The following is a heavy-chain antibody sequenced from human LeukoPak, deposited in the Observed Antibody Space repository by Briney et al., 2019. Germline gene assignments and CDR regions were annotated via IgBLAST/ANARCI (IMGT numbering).Heavy chain of an antibody. Sequence: ASVKVSCKASGYTFTSYYMHWVRQAPGQGLEWMGWIIPNNGGTKYAEKFQGRVSMTRDKSSSTVYMELSRLVSDDTAVYYCARGLGELGFWGQGTLVTVSS. CDR2: IIPNNGGT. CDR3: ARGLGELGF. D-gene: IGHD3-16*01. V-gene: IGHV1-2*02. J-gene: IGHJ4*02. CDR1: GYTFTSYY.